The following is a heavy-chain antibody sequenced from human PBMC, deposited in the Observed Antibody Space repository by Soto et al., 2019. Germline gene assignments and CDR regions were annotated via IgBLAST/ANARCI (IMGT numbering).Heavy chain of an antibody. Sequence: VSGPTLVNPTQTLTLTCTFSGFSLSTSGMRVSWIRQPPGKALEWLARIDWDDDKFYSTSLKTRLTISKDTSKNQVVLTMTNMDPVDTATYYCARIPPYSSGWYWFDSWGQGTLVTAPQ. CDR3: ARIPPYSSGWYWFDS. J-gene: IGHJ5*01. V-gene: IGHV2-70*04. D-gene: IGHD6-19*01. CDR2: IDWDDDK. CDR1: GFSLSTSGMR.